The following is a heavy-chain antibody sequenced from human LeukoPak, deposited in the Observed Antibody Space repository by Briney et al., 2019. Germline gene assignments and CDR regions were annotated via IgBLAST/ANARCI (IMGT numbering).Heavy chain of an antibody. CDR1: GFTVSSNY. J-gene: IGHJ4*02. V-gene: IGHV3-66*02. D-gene: IGHD3-10*01. Sequence: GGSLRLSCAASGFTVSSNYMSWVRQAPGKGLEWVSDIYSGGSTYYADSVKGRFTISRDNSKNKLYLQLNSLRAEDTAVYYGAMRYYYGSGSYLDYWGQGTLVTVSS. CDR3: AMRYYYGSGSYLDY. CDR2: IYSGGST.